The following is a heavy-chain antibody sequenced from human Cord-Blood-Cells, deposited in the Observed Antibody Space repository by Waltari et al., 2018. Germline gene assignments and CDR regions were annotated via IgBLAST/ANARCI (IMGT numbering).Heavy chain of an antibody. D-gene: IGHD1-26*01. CDR1: GGSFSGYY. Sequence: QVQLQQWGAGLLKPSETLSLTCAVYGGSFSGYYWSWIRQPPGKGLEWIGEINHSGSTNYNPSLKSRVTISVDTSKNQVSLKLSSVTAADTAVYYCARGLSGSYYYWGQGTLVTVSS. CDR2: INHSGST. J-gene: IGHJ4*02. V-gene: IGHV4-34*01. CDR3: ARGLSGSYYY.